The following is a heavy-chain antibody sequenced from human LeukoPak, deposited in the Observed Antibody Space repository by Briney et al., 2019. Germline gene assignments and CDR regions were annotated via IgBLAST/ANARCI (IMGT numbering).Heavy chain of an antibody. CDR3: ARDGEPRYWGSGYYYGMDV. V-gene: IGHV3-23*01. Sequence: PGGSLRLSCEASGLTFSTYAMSWVRQAPGKGLEWVSGISVSGGTTYYADSVKGRFTISRDNSKNTLSLQMNSLRADDTAVYYCARDGEPRYWGSGYYYGMDVWGQGATVTVSS. CDR2: ISVSGGTT. D-gene: IGHD7-27*01. CDR1: GLTFSTYA. J-gene: IGHJ6*02.